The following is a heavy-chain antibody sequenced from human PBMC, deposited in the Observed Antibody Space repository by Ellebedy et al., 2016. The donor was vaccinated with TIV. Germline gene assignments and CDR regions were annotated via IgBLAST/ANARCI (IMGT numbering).Heavy chain of an antibody. V-gene: IGHV5-51*01. D-gene: IGHD3-22*01. CDR1: GYSFTNYW. CDR3: ALNYYDSSGYPQNDAFDI. Sequence: GESLKISCKGSGYSFTNYWIGWVRQMPGKGLEWMGIIYSVDFDTSYSPSFQGQVTISADKSITTAYLQWSSLKASDTAMYYCALNYYDSSGYPQNDAFDIWGQGTMVTVSS. CDR2: IYSVDFDT. J-gene: IGHJ3*02.